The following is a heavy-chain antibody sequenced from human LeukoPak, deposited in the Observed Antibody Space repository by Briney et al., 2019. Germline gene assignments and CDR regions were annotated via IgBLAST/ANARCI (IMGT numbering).Heavy chain of an antibody. CDR1: GGSISSQY. J-gene: IGHJ5*02. CDR3: ARDIISEYSSSHSHFDP. D-gene: IGHD6-6*01. CDR2: IYYSGST. V-gene: IGHV4-59*11. Sequence: SETLSLTCTVSGGSISSQYWSWIRQPPGKGLDWIGYIYYSGSTSYNPSLKSRVTISVDTSKNQFSLRLSSVTAADTAVYYCARDIISEYSSSHSHFDPWGQGTLVTVSS.